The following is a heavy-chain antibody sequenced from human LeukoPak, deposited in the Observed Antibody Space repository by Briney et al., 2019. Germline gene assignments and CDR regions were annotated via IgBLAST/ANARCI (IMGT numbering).Heavy chain of an antibody. CDR3: AGTPGYCSSSSCYEYFQH. Sequence: GGSLRLSCAASGFTFSSNWMHWVRQAPGKGPGWVSRINSDGSSTTYADSVKGRFTIARDNAKNTLYLQMNSLRVEDTAVYYCAGTPGYCSSSSCYEYFQHWGQGTLATVSS. CDR1: GFTFSSNW. D-gene: IGHD2-2*03. V-gene: IGHV3-74*01. J-gene: IGHJ1*01. CDR2: INSDGSST.